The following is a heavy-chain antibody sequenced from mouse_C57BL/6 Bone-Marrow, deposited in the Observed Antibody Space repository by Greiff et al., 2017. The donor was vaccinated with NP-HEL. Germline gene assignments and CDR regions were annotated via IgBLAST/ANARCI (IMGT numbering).Heavy chain of an antibody. CDR2: INPSSGYT. D-gene: IGHD1-1*01. CDR1: GYTFTSYT. CDR3: ARPLLGPAY. Sequence: VKLQQSGAELARPGASVKMSCKASGYTFTSYTMHWVKQRPGQGLEWIGYINPSSGYTKYNQKFKDKATLTADKSSSTAYMQLSSLTSEDSAVYYCARPLLGPAYWGQGTLVTVSA. V-gene: IGHV1-4*01. J-gene: IGHJ3*01.